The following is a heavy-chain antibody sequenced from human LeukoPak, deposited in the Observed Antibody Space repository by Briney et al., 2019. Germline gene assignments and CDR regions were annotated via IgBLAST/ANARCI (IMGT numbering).Heavy chain of an antibody. V-gene: IGHV3-30-3*01. Sequence: PGGSLRLSCAASGFTFSSYAMHWVRQAPGKGLEWVAVISYDGSNKYYADSVKGRFTISRDNSKNTLYLQMNSLRAEDTAVYYCAREKAAATDYWGRGTLVTVSS. J-gene: IGHJ4*02. CDR1: GFTFSSYA. D-gene: IGHD6-13*01. CDR3: AREKAAATDY. CDR2: ISYDGSNK.